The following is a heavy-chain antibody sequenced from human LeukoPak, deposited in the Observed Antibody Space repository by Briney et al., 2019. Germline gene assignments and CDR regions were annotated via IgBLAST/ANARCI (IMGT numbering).Heavy chain of an antibody. V-gene: IGHV4-30-4*08. J-gene: IGHJ4*02. CDR3: ARAIGDNGFDY. CDR2: IYYSGST. Sequence: PSQTLSLTCTVSGGSISIGDYYWSWIRQPPGKGLEWIGYIYYSGSTYYNPSLKSRVTISVDTSKNQFSLKLSSVTAADTAVYYCARAIGDNGFDYWGQGTLVTVSS. D-gene: IGHD2-21*02. CDR1: GGSISIGDYY.